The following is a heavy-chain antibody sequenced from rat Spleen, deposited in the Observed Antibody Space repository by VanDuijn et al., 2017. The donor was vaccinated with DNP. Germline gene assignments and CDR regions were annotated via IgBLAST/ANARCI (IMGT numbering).Heavy chain of an antibody. D-gene: IGHD4-1*01. CDR1: GFTFSDYY. J-gene: IGHJ2*01. V-gene: IGHV5-20*01. CDR3: TRRAYYFDY. Sequence: EVQLVESGGGLVQPGRSLKLSCAASGFTFSDYYMAWIRQAPAKGLEWVAYIGSAAYAPYYGDSVKGRFTISRDNAESSLYLQMNSLKSEDTATYYCTRRAYYFDYWGQGVMVTVSS. CDR2: IGSAAYAP.